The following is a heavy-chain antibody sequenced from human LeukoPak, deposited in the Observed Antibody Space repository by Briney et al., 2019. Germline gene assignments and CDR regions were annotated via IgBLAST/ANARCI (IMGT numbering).Heavy chain of an antibody. CDR1: GGSFSGYY. CDR3: AGGYDSSGYYPRRHDY. CDR2: INHSGST. V-gene: IGHV4-34*01. D-gene: IGHD3-22*01. J-gene: IGHJ4*02. Sequence: PSETLSLTCAAYGGSFSGYYWSWIRQPPGKGLEWIGEINHSGSTNYNPSLKSRVTISVDTSKNQFSLKLSSVTAADTAVYYCAGGYDSSGYYPRRHDYWGQGTLVTVSS.